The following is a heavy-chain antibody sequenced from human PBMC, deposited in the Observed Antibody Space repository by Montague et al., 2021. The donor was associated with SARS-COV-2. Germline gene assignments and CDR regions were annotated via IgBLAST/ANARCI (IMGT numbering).Heavy chain of an antibody. D-gene: IGHD4-17*01. V-gene: IGHV2-70*01. CDR2: IDWDEDQ. CDR3: ARSYGDYRDSYFDY. Sequence: PALVKPTQTLTLTCTFSGFSLNTSGMCVSWIRQPPGKALEWLALIDWDEDQYYSTSLKTRLTISKDTSKNQVVLTMTNMDPIDTATYYCARSYGDYRDSYFDYWGQGTFVTVSS. J-gene: IGHJ4*03. CDR1: GFSLNTSGMC.